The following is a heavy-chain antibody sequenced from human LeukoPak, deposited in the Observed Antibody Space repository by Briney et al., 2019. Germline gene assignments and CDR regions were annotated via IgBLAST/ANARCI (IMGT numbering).Heavy chain of an antibody. CDR3: ARGRSVYYLDY. J-gene: IGHJ4*02. V-gene: IGHV1-2*02. CDR1: KFTVTDFY. Sequence: ASVKVSCKASKFTVTDFYMHWVRQAPGQGLEWMGWINPNSGGTNYARKFQGRVTMTSDTSINTAYMELTRLRSDDTAVYYCARGRSVYYLDYWGQGTLVTVSS. CDR2: INPNSGGT. D-gene: IGHD5/OR15-5a*01.